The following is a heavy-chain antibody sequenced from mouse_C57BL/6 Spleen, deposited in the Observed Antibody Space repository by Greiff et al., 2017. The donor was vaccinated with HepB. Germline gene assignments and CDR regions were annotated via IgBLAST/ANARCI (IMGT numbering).Heavy chain of an antibody. CDR1: GYAFSSSW. CDR2: IYPGDGDT. CDR3: ARGGGSGWFAY. Sequence: QVQLKQSGPELVKPGASVKISCKASGYAFSSSWMNWVKQRPGKGLEWIGRIYPGDGDTNYNGKFKGKATLTADKSSSTAYMQLSSLTSEDSAVYFCARGGGSGWFAYWGQGTLVTVSA. D-gene: IGHD3-1*01. V-gene: IGHV1-82*01. J-gene: IGHJ3*01.